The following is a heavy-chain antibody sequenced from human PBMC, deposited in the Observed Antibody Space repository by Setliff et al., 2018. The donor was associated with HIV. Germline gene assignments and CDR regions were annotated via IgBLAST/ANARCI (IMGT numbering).Heavy chain of an antibody. CDR1: AFTFRSYA. D-gene: IGHD3-16*01. V-gene: IGHV3-7*03. J-gene: IGHJ4*02. Sequence: PGGSLRLSCAASAFTFRSYAMHWVRQAPGKGLEWVASIREDATSKYYVGSVKGRLTISRDNAKNSLYLQMDSLRAEDTAVYYCTIEPVTFGGYFDYWGQGTLVTVSS. CDR3: TIEPVTFGGYFDY. CDR2: IREDATSK.